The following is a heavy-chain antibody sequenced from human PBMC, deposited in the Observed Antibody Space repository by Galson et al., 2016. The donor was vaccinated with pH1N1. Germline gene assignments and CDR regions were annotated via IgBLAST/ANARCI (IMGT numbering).Heavy chain of an antibody. J-gene: IGHJ6*02. CDR1: GDTFNRYG. V-gene: IGHV1-18*01. D-gene: IGHD3-10*01. CDR3: ARGRGDLAGYYYGLDV. CDR2: INTRNGYT. Sequence: SVKVSCKASGDTFNRYGITWVLQAPGQGLQWMGWINTRNGYTKNSQKFQGRVTMTTDTTTSTVYLELRSLKSDDTGVYFRARGRGDLAGYYYGLDVWGQGTTVTVSS.